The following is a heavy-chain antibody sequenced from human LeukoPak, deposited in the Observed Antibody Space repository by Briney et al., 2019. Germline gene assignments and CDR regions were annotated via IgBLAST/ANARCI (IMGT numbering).Heavy chain of an antibody. J-gene: IGHJ5*02. CDR1: GYTFTSYG. Sequence: ASVKVSCKASGYTFTSYGISWVRQAPGQGLEWMGWISAYNGNTNYAQKLLGRVTMTTDTSTSTAYMELSSLRSEDTAVYYCARDVPDFIAAAGSNWFDPWGQGTLVTVSS. CDR3: ARDVPDFIAAAGSNWFDP. V-gene: IGHV1-18*01. D-gene: IGHD6-13*01. CDR2: ISAYNGNT.